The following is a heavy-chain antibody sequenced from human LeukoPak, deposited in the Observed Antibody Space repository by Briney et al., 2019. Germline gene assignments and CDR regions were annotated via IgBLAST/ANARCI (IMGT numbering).Heavy chain of an antibody. CDR3: ARDLPYSSSWASIDY. CDR1: GYTFTSYG. Sequence: ASVKVSCKASGYTFTSYGIIWVRQAPGQGLEWMGWISTYNGNTNYAQKIQGRVTMTTDTSTSTAYMELRSLRSDDTAVYYCARDLPYSSSWASIDYWGQGTLVTVSS. V-gene: IGHV1-18*01. J-gene: IGHJ4*02. CDR2: ISTYNGNT. D-gene: IGHD6-13*01.